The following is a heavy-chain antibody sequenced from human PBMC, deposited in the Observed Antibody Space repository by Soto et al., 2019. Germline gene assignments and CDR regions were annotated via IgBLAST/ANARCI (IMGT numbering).Heavy chain of an antibody. CDR3: ARDSPPVDY. CDR1: GYTFTSYG. Sequence: QVQLVQSGAEVKKPGASVKVSCKASGYTFTSYGISWVRQAPGQGLEWMGWISAYNCNTKYAQKLQGRVTMTTDTSTSKSYMYLRSMRYDDTAVYYCARDSPPVDYWGQGTLVTVSS. J-gene: IGHJ4*02. CDR2: ISAYNCNT. V-gene: IGHV1-18*01.